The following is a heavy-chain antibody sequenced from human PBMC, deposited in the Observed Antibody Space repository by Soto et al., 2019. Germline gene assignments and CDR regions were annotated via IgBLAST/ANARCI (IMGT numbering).Heavy chain of an antibody. D-gene: IGHD3-10*01. CDR2: INPYSGGA. Sequence: ASVKVSCKASGYTFTGYFMHWVRQAPGQGLEWMGWINPYSGGADYAQSFQGRVTMTRDTSISTVYMELRRLRFDDTAVYYCARVIRGAYYNSPLDTWGQGTVVIVSS. CDR3: ARVIRGAYYNSPLDT. V-gene: IGHV1-2*02. J-gene: IGHJ5*02. CDR1: GYTFTGYF.